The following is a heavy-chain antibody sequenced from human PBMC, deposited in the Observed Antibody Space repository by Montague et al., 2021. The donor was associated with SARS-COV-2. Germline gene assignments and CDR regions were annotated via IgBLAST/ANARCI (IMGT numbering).Heavy chain of an antibody. D-gene: IGHD2-15*01. Sequence: SETLSLTCAVYGGSFSAYYWSWFRQPPGEGLEWIGEINHSGSTNYNPSLKSRVTILVDTTKNQFSLKLSSVTAADTAVYYCARGSGCGGASCYYEWEPYYESGMDYWGQGTTATVSS. CDR2: INHSGST. J-gene: IGHJ6*02. CDR1: GGSFSAYY. V-gene: IGHV4-34*01. CDR3: ARGSGCGGASCYYEWEPYYESGMDY.